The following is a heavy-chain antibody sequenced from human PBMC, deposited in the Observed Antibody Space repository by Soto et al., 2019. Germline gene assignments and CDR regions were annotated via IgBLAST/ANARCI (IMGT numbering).Heavy chain of an antibody. CDR3: AHIPSPTVTTSAEYFQH. Sequence: QITLKESGPTLVKPTQTLTLTCTFSGFSLSTSGVGVGWIRQPPGKALEWLALIYWDDDSRYSPSLKSRLTITKDTTKNQVVLTMTTMDPVDTATYFCAHIPSPTVTTSAEYFQHWGQGTLVTVSS. CDR2: IYWDDDS. CDR1: GFSLSTSGVG. D-gene: IGHD4-17*01. J-gene: IGHJ1*01. V-gene: IGHV2-5*02.